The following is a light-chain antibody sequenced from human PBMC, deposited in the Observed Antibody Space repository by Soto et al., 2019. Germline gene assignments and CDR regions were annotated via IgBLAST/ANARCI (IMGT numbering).Light chain of an antibody. V-gene: IGKV3-11*01. CDR3: QQYNNWPPIT. J-gene: IGKJ5*01. CDR2: DAS. CDR1: QSVTNS. Sequence: EIVLTQSPATLSLSPGERATLSCRASQSVTNSLAWYQQKPGQAPRLLVYDASNRATGIPTRFSGSGSGTDFTLTISNLEPEDFAVYYCQQYNNWPPITFGQGTRLEIK.